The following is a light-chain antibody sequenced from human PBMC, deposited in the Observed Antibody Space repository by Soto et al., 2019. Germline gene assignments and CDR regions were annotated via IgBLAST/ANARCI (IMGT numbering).Light chain of an antibody. CDR3: EQYGSSPLT. V-gene: IGKV3-20*01. CDR1: QSVSSSF. J-gene: IGKJ4*01. Sequence: EIVLTQSPGTLSLSPGERATLSCRASQSVSSSFLAWYQQTPGQAPRLLIYGASRRATGIPDRFSGRGSATDFTLTISRLEPEEFAVYYCEQYGSSPLTFGGGTKVDIK. CDR2: GAS.